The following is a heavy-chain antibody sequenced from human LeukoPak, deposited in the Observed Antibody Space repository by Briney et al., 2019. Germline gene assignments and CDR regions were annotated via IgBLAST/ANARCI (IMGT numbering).Heavy chain of an antibody. CDR3: AKDRSSTWSIDY. D-gene: IGHD6-13*01. V-gene: IGHV3-30*18. J-gene: IGHJ4*02. CDR2: ISHDGSSK. Sequence: GRSLRLSCVASGFTFSRSGMHWVRQAPGKGLEWVEVISHDGSSKHCADSVKGRFTISRDNSKNTLYLQMNSLRTEDTAVYYCAKDRSSTWSIDYWGQGTLVTVSS. CDR1: GFTFSRSG.